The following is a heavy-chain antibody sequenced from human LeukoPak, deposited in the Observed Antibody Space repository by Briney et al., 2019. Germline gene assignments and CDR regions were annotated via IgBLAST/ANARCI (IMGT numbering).Heavy chain of an antibody. CDR2: IYTTGTT. V-gene: IGHV4-4*07. Sequence: PSETLSLTCTVSSGSINSYYWGWVRQPPGKGLEWIGRIYTTGTTQYNPSLKSRVTVSVDTSTNQFSLNLRSMTAADTAVYYCGRQGYTASYYFLDYWSQGTLVAVS. D-gene: IGHD1-26*01. CDR3: GRQGYTASYYFLDY. J-gene: IGHJ4*02. CDR1: SGSINSYY.